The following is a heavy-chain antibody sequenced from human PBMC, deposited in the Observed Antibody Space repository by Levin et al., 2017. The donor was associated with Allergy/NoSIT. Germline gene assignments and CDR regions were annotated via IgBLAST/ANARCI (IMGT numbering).Heavy chain of an antibody. D-gene: IGHD1-26*01. CDR2: INPSDGGT. V-gene: IGHV1-46*01. CDR3: AREIQGGVGATTY. J-gene: IGHJ4*02. CDR1: GYTFTNYF. Sequence: ASVKVSCKASGYTFTNYFVHWVRQAPGQGLEWVAMINPSDGGTVYAQKFQGRVTMTRDTSTSTVYMDLSSLRFEDTAVYYCAREIQGGVGATTYWGQGTLVTVSS.